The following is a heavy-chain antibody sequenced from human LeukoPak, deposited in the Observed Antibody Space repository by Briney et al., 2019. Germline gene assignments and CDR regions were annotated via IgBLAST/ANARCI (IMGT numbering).Heavy chain of an antibody. CDR1: GFTLSDYY. D-gene: IGHD2-15*01. J-gene: IGHJ6*03. V-gene: IGHV3-7*01. CDR3: ARDIPEYCSGGSCYSYYYYYYMDV. Sequence: GGSLRLSCVASGFTLSDYYMDWVRQGTGKGLEWVANIKQDGSEKYYVDSVKGRFTISRDNARNSLYLQMNSLRAEDTAVYYCARDIPEYCSGGSCYSYYYYYYMDVWGKGTTVTVSS. CDR2: IKQDGSEK.